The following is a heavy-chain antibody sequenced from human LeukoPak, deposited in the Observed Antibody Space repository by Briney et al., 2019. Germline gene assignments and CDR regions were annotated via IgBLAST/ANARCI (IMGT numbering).Heavy chain of an antibody. CDR3: ATPRRGVRGVIAFDY. CDR1: GYTLTELS. CDR2: FDPEDGET. D-gene: IGHD3-10*01. V-gene: IGHV1-24*01. Sequence: GASVKVSCKVSGYTLTELSMHWVRQAPGKGLEWMGGFDPEDGETIYAQKFQGRVTMTEDTSTDTAYMELSSLRSEDTAVYYCATPRRGVRGVIAFDYWGQGTLVTVSS. J-gene: IGHJ4*02.